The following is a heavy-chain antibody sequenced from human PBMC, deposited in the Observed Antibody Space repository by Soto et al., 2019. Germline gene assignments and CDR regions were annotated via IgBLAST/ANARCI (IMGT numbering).Heavy chain of an antibody. V-gene: IGHV4-31*03. Sequence: QVQLRESGPGLVKPSQTLSLTCTVSGGSISSSGYYWSWIRQHPGKGLEWIGYIYYSGSTYYNPSLKSRVTISVDTSKNQFSLKLSSVTAADTAVYYCASILVRHYYMDVWGKGTTVTVSS. CDR2: IYYSGST. CDR3: ASILVRHYYMDV. CDR1: GGSISSSGYY. D-gene: IGHD3-10*01. J-gene: IGHJ6*03.